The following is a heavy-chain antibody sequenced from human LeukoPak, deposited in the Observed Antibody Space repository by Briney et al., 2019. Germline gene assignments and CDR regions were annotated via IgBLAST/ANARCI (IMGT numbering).Heavy chain of an antibody. CDR2: INHSGST. CDR1: GGSFSGYY. J-gene: IGHJ2*01. V-gene: IGHV4-34*01. CDR3: ARVLGATTISADWYFDL. D-gene: IGHD1-26*01. Sequence: SETLSLTCAVYGGSFSGYYWSYIRQPPGKGLEWIGEINHSGSTNYNSSLKSRVTISVDTSKNQFSLKLSSVTAADTAVYYCARVLGATTISADWYFDLWGRGTLVTVSS.